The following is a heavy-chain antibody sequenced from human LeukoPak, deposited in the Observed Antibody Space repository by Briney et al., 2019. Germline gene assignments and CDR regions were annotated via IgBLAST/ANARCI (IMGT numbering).Heavy chain of an antibody. CDR3: ARSKVGARVTFDY. CDR1: GGSFSGYY. Sequence: SETLSLTCAVYGGSFSGYYWSWIRQPAGRGLEWIGEINHSGSTNYNPSLKSRVTISVDTSKNQFSLKLSSVTAADTAVYYCARSKVGARVTFDYWGQGTLVTVSS. V-gene: IGHV4-34*01. D-gene: IGHD1-26*01. J-gene: IGHJ4*02. CDR2: INHSGST.